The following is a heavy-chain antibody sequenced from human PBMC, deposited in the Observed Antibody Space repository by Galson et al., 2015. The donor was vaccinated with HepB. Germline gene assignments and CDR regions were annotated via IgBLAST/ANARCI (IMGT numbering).Heavy chain of an antibody. CDR3: ARIVPQVVVAATTYYYYYGMDV. CDR1: GGTFSSYA. Sequence: SVKVSCKASGGTFSSYAISWVRQAPGQGLEWMGGIIPIFGTANYAQKFQGRVTITADESTSTAYMELSSLRSEDTAVYYCARIVPQVVVAATTYYYYYGMDVWGQGTTVTVSS. CDR2: IIPIFGTA. V-gene: IGHV1-69*13. D-gene: IGHD2-15*01. J-gene: IGHJ6*02.